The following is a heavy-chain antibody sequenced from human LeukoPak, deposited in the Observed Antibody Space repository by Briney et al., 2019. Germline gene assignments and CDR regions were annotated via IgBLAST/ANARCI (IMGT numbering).Heavy chain of an antibody. V-gene: IGHV1-18*01. CDR1: GYTFTSYG. Sequence: GASVKVSCKASGYTFTSYGISWVRQAPGQGLEWMGWISAYNGNTNYAQKLQGRVTMTTDTSTSTAYMELRSLRSDDTAVYYCARMYCSGSYYFSWVTASGVDYWGQGTLVTVSS. CDR2: ISAYNGNT. D-gene: IGHD3-10*01. J-gene: IGHJ4*02. CDR3: ARMYCSGSYYFSWVTASGVDY.